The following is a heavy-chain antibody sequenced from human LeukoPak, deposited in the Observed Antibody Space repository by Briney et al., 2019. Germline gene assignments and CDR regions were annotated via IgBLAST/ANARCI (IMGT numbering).Heavy chain of an antibody. D-gene: IGHD5-24*01. J-gene: IGHJ4*02. V-gene: IGHV3-66*01. CDR2: LYSGGST. CDR3: AMDSAWLPLKFDY. Sequence: GGSLRLSCAASGFVVSTNYMSWVRQAPGKGPEWVSVLYSGGSTYYTDSVKGRFTISRDNSNNTLYLQMNNLRAEDTAVYYCAMDSAWLPLKFDYWGPGTLVAVST. CDR1: GFVVSTNY.